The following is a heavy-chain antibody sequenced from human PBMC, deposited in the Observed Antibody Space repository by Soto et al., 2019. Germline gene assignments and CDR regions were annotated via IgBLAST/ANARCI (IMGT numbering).Heavy chain of an antibody. CDR1: GYTFTGYY. CDR2: INPNSGGT. CDR3: ARGDYDFWSGYYALRGDYYYYGMDA. Sequence: ASVKVSCKASGYTFTGYYMHWVRQAPGQGLEWMGWINPNSGGTNYAQKFQGWVTMTRDTSISTAYMELSRLRSDDTAVYYCARGDYDFWSGYYALRGDYYYYGMDAWGQGTTVTVSS. J-gene: IGHJ6*02. D-gene: IGHD3-3*01. V-gene: IGHV1-2*04.